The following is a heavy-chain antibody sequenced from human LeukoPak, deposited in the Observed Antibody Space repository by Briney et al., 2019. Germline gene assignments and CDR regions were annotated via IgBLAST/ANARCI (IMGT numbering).Heavy chain of an antibody. J-gene: IGHJ4*02. CDR3: ARGHLYDYSTTSYYFDY. CDR1: GYSFTSYW. V-gene: IGHV5-51*01. D-gene: IGHD5-12*01. CDR2: IYPGDSDS. Sequence: GESLKISCKGSGYSFTSYWIGWVRQMPGKGLEWMGIIYPGDSDSRYSPSFQGQVTISADKSISTAYLQWSSLKASDTAMYYCARGHLYDYSTTSYYFDYWGQGTLVTVSS.